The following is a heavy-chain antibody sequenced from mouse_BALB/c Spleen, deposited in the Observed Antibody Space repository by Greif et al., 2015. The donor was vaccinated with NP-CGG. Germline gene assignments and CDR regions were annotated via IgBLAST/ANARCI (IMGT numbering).Heavy chain of an antibody. CDR1: GFAFSSYD. Sequence: EVNVVESGGGLVKPGGSLKLSCAAYGFAFSSYDMSWVRQTPEKRLEWVAYISSGGGSTYYPDTVKGRFTISRDNAKNTLYLQMSSLKSEDTAMYYCARYDGYYYYAMDYWGQGTSVTVSS. J-gene: IGHJ4*01. CDR3: ARYDGYYYYAMDY. CDR2: ISSGGGST. D-gene: IGHD2-3*01. V-gene: IGHV5-12-1*01.